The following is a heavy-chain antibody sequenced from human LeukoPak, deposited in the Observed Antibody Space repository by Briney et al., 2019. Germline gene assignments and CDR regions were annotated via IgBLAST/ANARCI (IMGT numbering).Heavy chain of an antibody. V-gene: IGHV4-34*01. Sequence: SETLSLTRGVHGGPFSGYHWSWIRQSPEKGLEWIGEINHSGNTNYNPSLKSRVTISVDTSKNQFSLKLSSVTAADTAVYYCARIYSDSWPGNYFDYWGQGTLVTVSS. CDR1: GGPFSGYH. J-gene: IGHJ4*02. D-gene: IGHD6-13*01. CDR3: ARIYSDSWPGNYFDY. CDR2: INHSGNT.